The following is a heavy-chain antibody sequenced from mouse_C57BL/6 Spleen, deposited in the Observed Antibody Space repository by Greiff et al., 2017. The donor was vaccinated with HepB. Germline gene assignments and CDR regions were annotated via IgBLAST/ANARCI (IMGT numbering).Heavy chain of an antibody. Sequence: EVHLVESGGGLVKPGGSLKLSCAASGFTFSDYGMHWVRQAPEKGLEWVAYISSGSSTIYYADTVKGRFTISRDNAKNTLFLQMTSLRSEDTAMYYCARGGHYYGSSYNCYFDVWGTGTTVTVSS. J-gene: IGHJ1*03. CDR2: ISSGSSTI. D-gene: IGHD1-1*01. V-gene: IGHV5-17*01. CDR1: GFTFSDYG. CDR3: ARGGHYYGSSYNCYFDV.